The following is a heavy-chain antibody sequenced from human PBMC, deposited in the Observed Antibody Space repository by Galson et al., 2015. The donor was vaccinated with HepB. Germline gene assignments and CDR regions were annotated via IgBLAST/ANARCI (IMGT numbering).Heavy chain of an antibody. CDR2: ISSSSSYI. V-gene: IGHV3-21*01. CDR3: ARDLGGDYAAFDI. Sequence: SLRLSCAASGFTFSSYSMNWVRQAPGKGLEWVSSISSSSSYIYYADSVKGRFTISRDNAKNSLYLQMNSLRAEDTAVYYCARDLGGDYAAFDIWGQGTMVTVSS. CDR1: GFTFSSYS. J-gene: IGHJ3*02. D-gene: IGHD4-17*01.